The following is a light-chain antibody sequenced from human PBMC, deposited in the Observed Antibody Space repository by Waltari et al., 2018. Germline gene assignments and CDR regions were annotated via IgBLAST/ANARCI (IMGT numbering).Light chain of an antibody. V-gene: IGLV3-21*03. CDR1: NIGSKS. Sequence: SYVLTQPPSVSVAPGKTARITCGGNNIGSKSVHWYQQKPGQAPVLVVYDDSDRPSGNPGRFSGSNSGNPATLAIRRGGGGEWAGFFRSVLGCSSDPYGGIGGGTKLTVL. CDR2: DDS. CDR3: SVLGCSSDPYGG. J-gene: IGLJ2*01.